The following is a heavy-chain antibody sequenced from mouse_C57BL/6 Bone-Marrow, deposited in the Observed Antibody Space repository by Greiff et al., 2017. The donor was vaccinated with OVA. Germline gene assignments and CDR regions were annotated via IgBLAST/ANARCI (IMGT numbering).Heavy chain of an antibody. Sequence: VQLQQSGPGLVQPSQSLSITCTVSGFSLTSYGVHWVRQPPGQGLEWLGVIWSGGSSDYNAAFISRLSISKDNSKSQVFFKMNSLQADDTSIYYCAKAGYAWFAYWGQGTLVTVSA. CDR1: GFSLTSYG. D-gene: IGHD1-2*01. V-gene: IGHV2-4*01. CDR3: AKAGYAWFAY. J-gene: IGHJ3*01. CDR2: IWSGGSS.